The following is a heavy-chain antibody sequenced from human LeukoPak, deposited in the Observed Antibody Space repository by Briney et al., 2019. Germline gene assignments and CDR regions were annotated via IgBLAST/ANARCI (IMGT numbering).Heavy chain of an antibody. V-gene: IGHV4-34*01. Sequence: SETLSLTCAVYGGSFSGYYWSWIRQPPGKGLEWIGEINHSGSTNYNPSLKSRVTISVDTSKSQFSLRLTSVTASDTAVYYCARESRVFIGDGYFLDSWGPGTLITVSS. CDR2: INHSGST. CDR3: ARESRVFIGDGYFLDS. CDR1: GGSFSGYY. D-gene: IGHD3-22*01. J-gene: IGHJ4*02.